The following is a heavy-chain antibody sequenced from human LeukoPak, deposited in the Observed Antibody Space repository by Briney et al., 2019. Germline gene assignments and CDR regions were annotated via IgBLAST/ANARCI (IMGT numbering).Heavy chain of an antibody. Sequence: GGSLRLSCVASGFTFSAYTMNWVRQAPGKGLEWVSFISSSSTYIYYADSLKGRFTISRDNAKNSLYLQMNSLRAEDTAVYYCAKRRPFSGDDSGSYYPFDYWGQGTLVTVSS. D-gene: IGHD3-10*01. CDR3: AKRRPFSGDDSGSYYPFDY. CDR1: GFTFSAYT. V-gene: IGHV3-21*01. CDR2: ISSSSTYI. J-gene: IGHJ4*02.